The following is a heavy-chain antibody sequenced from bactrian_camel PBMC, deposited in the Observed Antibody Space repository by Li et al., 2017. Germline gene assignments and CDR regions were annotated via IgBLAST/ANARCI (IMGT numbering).Heavy chain of an antibody. CDR3: AARRSGGECYHNPSWFVD. D-gene: IGHD2*01. J-gene: IGHJ4*01. V-gene: IGHV3S9*01. CDR2: IDSDGTA. CDR1: GDIYASYC. Sequence: HVQLVESGGGSVQTGGSLRLSCAVSGDIYASYCMGWFRRNPGKEDEGVSSIDSDGTATYAESVKGRFTVSQDNAKITLYLQMNSLKAEDTAMYYCAARRSGGECYHNPSWFVDWGQGTQVTVS.